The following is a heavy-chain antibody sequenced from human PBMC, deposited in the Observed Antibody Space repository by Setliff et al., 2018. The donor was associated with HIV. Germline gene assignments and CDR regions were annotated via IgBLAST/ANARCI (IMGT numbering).Heavy chain of an antibody. CDR1: GFTFSSYG. D-gene: IGHD6-19*01. CDR2: IRYDGTYK. Sequence: PGGSLRLSCAASGFTFSSYGMHWVRQAPGKGLEWVAFIRYDGTYKYYADSLKGRFTISRDNSKNTLFLQMNSLRTEDTAVYYCAKNFYSGPWSPLDYWGQGTLVTVSS. V-gene: IGHV3-30*02. CDR3: AKNFYSGPWSPLDY. J-gene: IGHJ4*02.